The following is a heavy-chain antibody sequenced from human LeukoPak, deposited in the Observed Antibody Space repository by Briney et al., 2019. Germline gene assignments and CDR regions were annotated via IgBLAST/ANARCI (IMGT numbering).Heavy chain of an antibody. CDR1: GFTFSSYG. V-gene: IGHV3-30*02. J-gene: IGHJ6*03. D-gene: IGHD1-26*01. CDR3: ANDNGGSYYDSYYYMAV. CDR2: ILYDGSNK. Sequence: GGSLRLSCAASGFTFSSYGMHWVRQAPGKWLEWVAFILYDGSNKYYADSVKGRFTISRDNSKNTLYLQMNSLRAEDTAVYYCANDNGGSYYDSYYYMAVWGNGTTVTVCS.